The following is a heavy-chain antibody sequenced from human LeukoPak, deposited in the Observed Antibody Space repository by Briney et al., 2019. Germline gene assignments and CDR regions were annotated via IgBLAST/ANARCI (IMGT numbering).Heavy chain of an antibody. J-gene: IGHJ3*02. V-gene: IGHV3-23*01. CDR3: ARVTPAGAFDI. D-gene: IGHD2-2*01. Sequence: PGGSLRLSCAASGFTFSSYAVIWVRQAPGKGLEWVSGVSGNDDSTYYADSVKGRFTISRDNSKNTLYLHMSSLRAEDTAVYYCARVTPAGAFDIWGQGTMITVSS. CDR2: VSGNDDST. CDR1: GFTFSSYA.